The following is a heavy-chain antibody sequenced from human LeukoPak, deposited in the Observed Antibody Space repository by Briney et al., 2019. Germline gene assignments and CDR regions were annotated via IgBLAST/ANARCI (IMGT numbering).Heavy chain of an antibody. Sequence: ASVKISCKVSGYTFTDYYMHWVQQAPGKGLEWMGLVDPEDGETIYAEKFQGRVTITADTSTDTAYMELSSLRSEDTAVYYCARGAGMVREVFDYWGQGTLVTVSS. CDR3: ARGAGMVREVFDY. V-gene: IGHV1-69-2*01. CDR1: GYTFTDYY. CDR2: VDPEDGET. D-gene: IGHD3-10*01. J-gene: IGHJ4*02.